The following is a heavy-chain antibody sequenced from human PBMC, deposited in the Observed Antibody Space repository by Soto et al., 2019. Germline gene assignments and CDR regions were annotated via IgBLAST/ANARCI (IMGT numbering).Heavy chain of an antibody. Sequence: ASVKVSCKASGYTFTSYGISWVRQAPGQGLEWMGIINPSSGSTSYAQKFQGRVTMTRDTSTSTVYMELSSLRSEDTAVYYCAKGGDYRIFDYWGQGTLVTVSS. CDR1: GYTFTSYG. CDR2: INPSSGST. CDR3: AKGGDYRIFDY. J-gene: IGHJ4*02. D-gene: IGHD4-17*01. V-gene: IGHV1-46*01.